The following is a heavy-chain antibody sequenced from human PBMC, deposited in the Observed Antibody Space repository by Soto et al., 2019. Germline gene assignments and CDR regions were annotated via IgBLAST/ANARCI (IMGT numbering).Heavy chain of an antibody. CDR2: IYYSGST. CDR3: ARGGGEEDITR. CDR1: GGSISSYY. D-gene: IGHD2-15*01. J-gene: IGHJ4*02. V-gene: IGHV4-59*08. Sequence: SETLSLTCTVSGGSISSYYWSWIRQPPGKGLEWIGYIYYSGSTNYNPSLKSRVTISVDTSKNQFSLKLSSVTAADTAVYYCARGGGEEDITRWGQGTLVTVSS.